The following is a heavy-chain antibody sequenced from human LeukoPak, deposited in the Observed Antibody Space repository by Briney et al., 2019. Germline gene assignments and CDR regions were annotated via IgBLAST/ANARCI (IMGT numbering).Heavy chain of an antibody. CDR3: ARDLTLNSYGSSVDY. Sequence: GGSLRLSCAASGFTFSSYAMHWVRQAPGKGLEWVAVISYDGSNKYYADSVKGRFTISRDNSKNTLYLQMNSLRAEDTAVYYCARDLTLNSYGSSVDYWGQGTLVTVSS. V-gene: IGHV3-30-3*01. D-gene: IGHD5-18*01. CDR2: ISYDGSNK. CDR1: GFTFSSYA. J-gene: IGHJ4*02.